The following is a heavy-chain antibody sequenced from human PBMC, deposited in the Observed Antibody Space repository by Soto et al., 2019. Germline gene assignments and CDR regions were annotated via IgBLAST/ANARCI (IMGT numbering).Heavy chain of an antibody. CDR3: AKMVVPGAMVYPEYYLDH. Sequence: PGGSLRLSCAASGFTFSSYAMSWVRQAPGMGLEWVSAISSSGDSTYYTDSVKGRFTISRDNSENTLYLQMNSLRVEDTAVYYCAKMVVPGAMVYPEYYLDHWGQGTLVTVSS. J-gene: IGHJ4*02. D-gene: IGHD2-2*01. CDR1: GFTFSSYA. CDR2: ISSSGDST. V-gene: IGHV3-23*01.